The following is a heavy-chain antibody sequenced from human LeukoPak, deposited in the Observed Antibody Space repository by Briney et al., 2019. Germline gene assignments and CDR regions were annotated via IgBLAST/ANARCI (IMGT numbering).Heavy chain of an antibody. J-gene: IGHJ6*03. V-gene: IGHV4-61*02. CDR3: ARERVEVAARTTFGYYYMDV. D-gene: IGHD2-15*01. CDR1: GGSISSGSYY. Sequence: PSETLSLTCTVSGGSISSGSYYWSWIRQPAGKGLEWIGRIYTSGSTNYNPSLKSRVTISVDTSKNQFSLKLSSVTAADTAVYYCARERVEVAARTTFGYYYMDVWGKGTTVTVSS. CDR2: IYTSGST.